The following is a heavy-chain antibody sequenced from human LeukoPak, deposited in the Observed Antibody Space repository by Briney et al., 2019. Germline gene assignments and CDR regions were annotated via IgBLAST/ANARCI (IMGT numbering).Heavy chain of an antibody. CDR3: ARGPIAAAGPGWFDP. CDR1: GGSISSRNW. J-gene: IGHJ5*02. Sequence: PSETLSLTCAVSGGSISSRNWWSWVRPPPGKGLEWIGEINHSGSTNYNPSLKSRVTISVDTSKNQFSLKLSSVTAADTAVYYCARGPIAAAGPGWFDPWGQGTLVTVSS. CDR2: INHSGST. V-gene: IGHV4-4*02. D-gene: IGHD6-13*01.